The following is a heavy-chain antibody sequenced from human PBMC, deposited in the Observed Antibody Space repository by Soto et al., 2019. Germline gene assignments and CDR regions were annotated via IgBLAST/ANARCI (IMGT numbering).Heavy chain of an antibody. CDR2: IYYSGST. CDR3: ARGLKYNWNCVLENWFDP. Sequence: QVQLQESGPGLVKPSQTLALTCTVSGGSISSGGYYWSWIRQHPGKGLEWIGYIYYSGSTYYNPSLKSRVTISVDTSKNQFSLKLSSVTAADTAVYYCARGLKYNWNCVLENWFDPWGQGTLVTVSS. V-gene: IGHV4-31*03. D-gene: IGHD1-7*01. CDR1: GGSISSGGYY. J-gene: IGHJ5*02.